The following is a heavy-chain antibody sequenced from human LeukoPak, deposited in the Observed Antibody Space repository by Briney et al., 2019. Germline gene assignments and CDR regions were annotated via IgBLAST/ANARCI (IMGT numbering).Heavy chain of an antibody. CDR2: ISWNSGIL. V-gene: IGHV3-9*01. CDR3: ALTPDYYGSGSFDY. Sequence: PGRSLRLSCAASGFTFDDFAMHWVRQGPGKGLEWVSGISWNSGILGYADSVRGRFTISRDNAKNSLYLQMNNLRAEDTAVYYCALTPDYYGSGSFDYWGQGTLVTVSS. J-gene: IGHJ4*02. D-gene: IGHD3-10*01. CDR1: GFTFDDFA.